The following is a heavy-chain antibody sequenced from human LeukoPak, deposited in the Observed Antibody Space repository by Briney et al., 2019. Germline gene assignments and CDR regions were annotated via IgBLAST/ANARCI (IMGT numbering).Heavy chain of an antibody. J-gene: IGHJ4*02. CDR1: GFTFSSYG. CDR2: ISYDGSNK. D-gene: IGHD3-10*01. V-gene: IGHV3-30*18. CDR3: AKYGSGSYLVY. Sequence: GGSLRLSCAASGFTFSSYGMHWVRQAPGKGLEWVAVISYDGSNKYYADSVKGRFTISRDNSKSTLYLQMNSLRAEDTAVYYCAKYGSGSYLVYWGQGTLVTVSS.